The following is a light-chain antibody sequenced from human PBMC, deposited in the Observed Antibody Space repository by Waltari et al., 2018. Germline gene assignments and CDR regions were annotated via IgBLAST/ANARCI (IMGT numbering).Light chain of an antibody. CDR1: NIETKS. CDR3: QVWDRTGEHGVAV. CDR2: NDN. V-gene: IGLV3-21*02. J-gene: IGLJ3*02. Sequence: SFVLTQPPSVSVAPGQTARITCGGNNIETKSVHWYQQKPGQAPVLVVFNDNDRPSGIPDRFSGSNSGNTATLTISRVEVGDEADYDCQVWDRTGEHGVAVFGGGTKVTAL.